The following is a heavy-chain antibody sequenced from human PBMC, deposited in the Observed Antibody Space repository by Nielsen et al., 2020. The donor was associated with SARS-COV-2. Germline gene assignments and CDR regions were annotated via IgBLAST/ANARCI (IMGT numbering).Heavy chain of an antibody. CDR2: IGAIDGST. CDR1: GFTFRDTW. D-gene: IGHD4-17*01. V-gene: IGHV3-23*01. Sequence: CGSLRLSCAASGFTFRDTWMSWVRQAPGKGLEWVSSIGAIDGSTNYAESLRGRFTISRDNSKNTLYLQINSLRAEDTAMYYCAKNPSRRDYGADYWGQGTLVTVSS. CDR3: AKNPSRRDYGADY. J-gene: IGHJ4*02.